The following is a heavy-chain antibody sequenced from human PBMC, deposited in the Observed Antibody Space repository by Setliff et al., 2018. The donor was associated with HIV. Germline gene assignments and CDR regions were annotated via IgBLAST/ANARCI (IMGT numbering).Heavy chain of an antibody. CDR1: GGSIGVDC. CDR3: ARLPRGPWRWDY. CDR2: TYSNGIT. D-gene: IGHD5-12*01. J-gene: IGHJ4*02. V-gene: IGHV4-4*09. Sequence: SETLSLTCTVSGGSIGVDCWSWIRQPPGKGLEWIGYTYSNGITRYNPSLKSRVTISLDTSEIEFSLTLKSVTAADTAIYYCARLPRGPWRWDYWGQGMLVTVSS.